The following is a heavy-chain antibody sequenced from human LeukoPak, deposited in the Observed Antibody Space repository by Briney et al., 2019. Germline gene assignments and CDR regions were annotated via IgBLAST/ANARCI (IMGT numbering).Heavy chain of an antibody. D-gene: IGHD2/OR15-2a*01. CDR2: INSDGRTT. V-gene: IGHV3-74*01. CDR3: ARKAPFYDTSDPLQDAFDL. J-gene: IGHJ3*01. CDR1: GFILRPYW. Sequence: GGSLRLSCAASGFILRPYWMHWVRQAPGKGLVWVSRINSDGRTTAYADSAKGRFTISRDNAKNTLYLQMNSLRAEDTAVYYCARKAPFYDTSDPLQDAFDLWGQGTMVTVSS.